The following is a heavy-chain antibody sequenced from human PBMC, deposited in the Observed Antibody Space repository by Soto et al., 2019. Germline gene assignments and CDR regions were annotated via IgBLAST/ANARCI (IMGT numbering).Heavy chain of an antibody. D-gene: IGHD6-13*01. CDR2: IYWGDDK. Sequence: QITLKESGPTLVKPTQTLTLTCTFSGFSLSTSGVGVGWIRQPPGKALEWLALIYWGDDKRYSPSLKSRLTITKDTSKNQVVLTMTNMDPVDTATYYCARWGIAAAGVWFDPWGQGTLVTVSS. V-gene: IGHV2-5*02. CDR3: ARWGIAAAGVWFDP. CDR1: GFSLSTSGVG. J-gene: IGHJ5*02.